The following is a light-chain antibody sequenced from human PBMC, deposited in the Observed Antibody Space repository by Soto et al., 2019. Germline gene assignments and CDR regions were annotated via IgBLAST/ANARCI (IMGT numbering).Light chain of an antibody. Sequence: DIQMTQSPSTLSASVGGRVTITCRASQSVGTWVAWYQQKPGKAPKLLIYGASNLESGVPSRFSGSGSGTEFHLPITTLQPDDFATYFCQHYRRNTWSFGPGTKVDI. J-gene: IGKJ1*01. CDR2: GAS. V-gene: IGKV1-5*01. CDR3: QHYRRNTWS. CDR1: QSVGTW.